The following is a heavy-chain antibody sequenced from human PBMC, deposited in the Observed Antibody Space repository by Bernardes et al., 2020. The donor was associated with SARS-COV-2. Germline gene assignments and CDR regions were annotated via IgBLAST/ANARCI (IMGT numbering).Heavy chain of an antibody. CDR2: ISTNGDVT. CDR3: AKLRVASDTSLYYYNSMDV. J-gene: IGHJ6*02. CDR1: GFTFRSYA. V-gene: IGHV3-23*01. D-gene: IGHD2-15*01. Sequence: GGSLKLSCGVSGFTFRSYAMNWVRQAAGQGLEWVSSISTNGDVTYYVDSVKGRFTISRDNSKNTLYLQMNSLRAEDTAVYFCAKLRVASDTSLYYYNSMDVWGQGTTVTVS.